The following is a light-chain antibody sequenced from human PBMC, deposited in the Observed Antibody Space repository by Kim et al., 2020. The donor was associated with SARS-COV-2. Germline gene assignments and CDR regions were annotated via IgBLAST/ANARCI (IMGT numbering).Light chain of an antibody. CDR2: QDN. V-gene: IGLV3-1*01. CDR1: NVGGNF. J-gene: IGLJ1*01. Sequence: QGETASGTGSGYNVGGNFVTWLQQQPGQSPQVVIYQDNQRPSGIPERFSGSSSGNTASLAISGTQAVDEADYYCETWDGSTHDWVFGAGTQVTVL. CDR3: ETWDGSTHDWV.